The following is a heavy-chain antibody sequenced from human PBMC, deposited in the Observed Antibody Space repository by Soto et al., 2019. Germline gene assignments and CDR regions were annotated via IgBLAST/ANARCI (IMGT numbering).Heavy chain of an antibody. CDR3: ARLGLPYGMDV. V-gene: IGHV4-39*01. CDR2: IYYSGST. Sequence: XATLSLTCTVCGGCISSSGYYWGWIRQPPGKGLEWIGSIYYSGSTYYNPSLKSRVTISVDTSKNQFSLKLSSVTAADTAVYYCARLGLPYGMDVWGQGTTVTVSS. J-gene: IGHJ6*02. D-gene: IGHD5-18*01. CDR1: GGCISSSGYY.